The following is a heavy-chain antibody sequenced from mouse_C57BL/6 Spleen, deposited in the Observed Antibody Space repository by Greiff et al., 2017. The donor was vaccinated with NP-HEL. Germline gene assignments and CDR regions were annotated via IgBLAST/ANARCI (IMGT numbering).Heavy chain of an antibody. CDR1: GYTFTIYW. Sequence: QVQLQQPGAELVKPGASVKLSCKASGYTFTIYWMQWIKQRPGQGLEWIGEIDPSDRRANYNQKFKDRATLTVDTSSNTAYMQLISLTSEDSAVYYCARMRHQRCDYWGQGTTLTVSS. V-gene: IGHV1-50*01. D-gene: IGHD1-1*01. J-gene: IGHJ2*01. CDR2: IDPSDRRA. CDR3: ARMRHQRCDY.